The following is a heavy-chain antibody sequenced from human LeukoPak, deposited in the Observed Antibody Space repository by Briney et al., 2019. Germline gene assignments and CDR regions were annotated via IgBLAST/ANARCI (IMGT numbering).Heavy chain of an antibody. D-gene: IGHD2-2*01. V-gene: IGHV1-69*13. J-gene: IGHJ4*02. Sequence: PVKVSCKASGGTFSSYAISWVRQAPGQGLEWMGGIIPIFGTANYAQKFQGRVTITADESTSTAYMELSSLRSEDTAVYYCARARVYCSSTSCSYFDYWGQGTLVTVSS. CDR1: GGTFSSYA. CDR3: ARARVYCSSTSCSYFDY. CDR2: IIPIFGTA.